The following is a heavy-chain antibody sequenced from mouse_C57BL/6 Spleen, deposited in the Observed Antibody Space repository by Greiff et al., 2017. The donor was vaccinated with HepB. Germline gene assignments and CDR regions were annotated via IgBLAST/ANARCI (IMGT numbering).Heavy chain of an antibody. J-gene: IGHJ4*01. V-gene: IGHV1-61*01. Sequence: QVQLQQPGAELVRPGSSVKLSCKASGYTFTSYWMDWVKQRPGQGLEWIGNIYPSDSETHYNQKFKDKATLTVDKSSSTAYMQLSSLTSEDSAVYYSARGYSNYEAMDDWGQGTSVTVAS. CDR2: IYPSDSET. D-gene: IGHD2-5*01. CDR1: GYTFTSYW. CDR3: ARGYSNYEAMDD.